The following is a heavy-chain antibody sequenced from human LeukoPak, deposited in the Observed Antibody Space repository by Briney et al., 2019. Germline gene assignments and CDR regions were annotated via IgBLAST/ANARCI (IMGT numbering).Heavy chain of an antibody. Sequence: SQTLSLTCAVSGGSIGSGDYYWSWIRQHPGKGLEWIGYICYRGSTYYNPSLKSRVTISGDTSKNQFSLKLSSVTAADTAVYYCARGSDIVATIWFDPWGQGILVTVSS. D-gene: IGHD5-12*01. CDR1: GGSIGSGDYY. CDR2: ICYRGST. J-gene: IGHJ5*02. CDR3: ARGSDIVATIWFDP. V-gene: IGHV4-31*11.